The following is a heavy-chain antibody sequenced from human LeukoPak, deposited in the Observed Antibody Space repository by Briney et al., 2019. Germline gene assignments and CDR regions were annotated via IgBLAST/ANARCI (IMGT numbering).Heavy chain of an antibody. CDR3: ARSMVRGLMGYFDY. D-gene: IGHD3-10*01. CDR2: IIPILGIA. CDR1: GGTFSSYA. J-gene: IGHJ4*02. V-gene: IGHV1-69*04. Sequence: ASVKVSCKASGGTFSSYAISWVRQAPGQGLEWMGRIIPILGIANYAQKFQGRVTITADKSTSTAYMELSSLRSEDTAVYYCARSMVRGLMGYFDYWGQGTLVTVSS.